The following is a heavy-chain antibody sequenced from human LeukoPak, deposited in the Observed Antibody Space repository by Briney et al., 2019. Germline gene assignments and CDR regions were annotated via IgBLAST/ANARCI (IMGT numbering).Heavy chain of an antibody. CDR1: GYSFTNYW. V-gene: IGHV5-51*01. CDR3: ARAGPYYDSGGYYENFDY. D-gene: IGHD3-22*01. CDR2: IYPGDSDT. Sequence: AKSLKISCKGSGYSFTNYWVGWVRQMPGKGLEWMGIIYPGDSDTRYSPSFQGQGTISADKSISTAYLHWSSLKASDTAMYYCARAGPYYDSGGYYENFDYWGQGTLVTVSS. J-gene: IGHJ4*02.